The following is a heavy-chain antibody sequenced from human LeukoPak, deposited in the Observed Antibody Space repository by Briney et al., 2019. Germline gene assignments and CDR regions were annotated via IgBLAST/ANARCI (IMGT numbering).Heavy chain of an antibody. J-gene: IGHJ4*02. D-gene: IGHD3-22*01. CDR1: GFTFSSDA. CDR2: IIGSGGST. Sequence: GGSLRLSCAAPGFTFSSDAMRWVCPALGKGLEWVSHIIGSGGSTYYAESVKGRFTISRDNSKNTLYLQMNSLRAEDTAVYYCAKDVNYYDSVLDYWGQGTLVTVSS. CDR3: AKDVNYYDSVLDY. V-gene: IGHV3-23*01.